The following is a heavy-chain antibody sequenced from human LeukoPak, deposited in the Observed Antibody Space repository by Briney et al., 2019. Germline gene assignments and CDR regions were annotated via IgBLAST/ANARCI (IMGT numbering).Heavy chain of an antibody. Sequence: GASVKVSCKASGYTFTGYYMHWVRQAPGQGLEWMGWINPNSGGTNYAQKFQGRVTMTRDTSISTAYMELSRLRSDDTAVYYCARDPTPYYYGPQHAFDIWGQGTMVTVSS. J-gene: IGHJ3*02. D-gene: IGHD3-10*01. CDR1: GYTFTGYY. V-gene: IGHV1-2*02. CDR2: INPNSGGT. CDR3: ARDPTPYYYGPQHAFDI.